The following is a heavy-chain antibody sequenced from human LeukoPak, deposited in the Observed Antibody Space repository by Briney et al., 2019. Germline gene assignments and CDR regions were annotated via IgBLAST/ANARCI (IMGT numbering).Heavy chain of an antibody. CDR2: ISGSGGST. CDR3: AKDGTAAINWFDP. CDR1: GYTFSSYA. D-gene: IGHD1-1*01. Sequence: PGGSLRLSCAASGYTFSSYAMSWVRQAPGKWLEWVSAISGSGGSTYYADSVKGRFTISRDNSKNTLYLQMNSLRAEDTAVYYCAKDGTAAINWFDPWGQGTLVTVSS. V-gene: IGHV3-23*01. J-gene: IGHJ5*02.